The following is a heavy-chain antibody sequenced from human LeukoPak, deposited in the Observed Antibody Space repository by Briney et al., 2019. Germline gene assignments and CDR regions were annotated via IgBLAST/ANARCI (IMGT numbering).Heavy chain of an antibody. CDR1: GGSISSYT. V-gene: IGHV4-59*01. CDR3: ARVGGGNYYYNGMHV. J-gene: IGHJ6*02. CDR2: IYYSGST. D-gene: IGHD2-15*01. Sequence: PSETLSPTSTVSGGSISSYTSGWIRQPPGKGLEWVGYIYYSGSTNYNPSLKSRVTISVDTSENQFSLKLSSVTAADTAVYFCARVGGGNYYYNGMHVWGQNPTLSVSS.